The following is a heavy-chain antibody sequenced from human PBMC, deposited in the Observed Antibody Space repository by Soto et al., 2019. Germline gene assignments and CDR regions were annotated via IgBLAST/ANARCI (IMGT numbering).Heavy chain of an antibody. J-gene: IGHJ4*02. CDR2: IYYSGST. Sequence: SETLSLTCAVSGGSISSGYYYWSWIRQPPGKGLEWIGYIYYSGSTYYNPSLKSRVTISVDTSKNQFSLKLSSVTPEDTAVYYCARVQHPAYFDYRGQGTPVTVSS. CDR3: ARVQHPAYFDY. CDR1: GGSISSGYYY. V-gene: IGHV4-30-4*01.